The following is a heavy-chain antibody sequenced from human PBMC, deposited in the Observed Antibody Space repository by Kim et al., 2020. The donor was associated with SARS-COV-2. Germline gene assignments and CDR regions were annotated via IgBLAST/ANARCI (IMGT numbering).Heavy chain of an antibody. Sequence: SETLSLTCTVSGGSVSSGSYYWSWIRQPPGKGLEWIGYIYYSGSTNYNPSLKSRVTISVDTSKNQFSLKLSSVTAADTAVYYCARDENNWNYVGAFDIWG. D-gene: IGHD1-7*01. CDR2: IYYSGST. J-gene: IGHJ3*02. CDR3: ARDENNWNYVGAFDI. CDR1: GGSVSSGSYY. V-gene: IGHV4-61*01.